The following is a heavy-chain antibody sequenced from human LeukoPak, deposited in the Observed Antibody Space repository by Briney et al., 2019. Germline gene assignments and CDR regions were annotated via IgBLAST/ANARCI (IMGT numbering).Heavy chain of an antibody. CDR1: GFTFSSYA. V-gene: IGHV3-23*01. Sequence: PGASLRLSCAASGFTFSSYAMSWVRQAPGKGLEWVSAISGSGGSTYYADSVKGRFTISRDNSKNTLYLQMNSPRAEDTAVYYCAKDWSSRFGESNWFDPWGQGTLVTVSS. CDR3: AKDWSSRFGESNWFDP. J-gene: IGHJ5*02. CDR2: ISGSGGST. D-gene: IGHD3-10*01.